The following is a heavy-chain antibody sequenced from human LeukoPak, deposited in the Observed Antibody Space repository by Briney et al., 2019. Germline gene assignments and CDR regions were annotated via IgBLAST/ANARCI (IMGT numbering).Heavy chain of an antibody. Sequence: GGSLRLSCAASGFTFSSYAMHWVRQAPGKGLEWVAVISYDGSNKYYADSVKGRFTISRDSSKNTLYLQMNSLRAEDTAVYYCARGHGSGSYWGQGTLVTVSS. D-gene: IGHD3-10*01. V-gene: IGHV3-30*01. CDR3: ARGHGSGSY. CDR1: GFTFSSYA. J-gene: IGHJ4*02. CDR2: ISYDGSNK.